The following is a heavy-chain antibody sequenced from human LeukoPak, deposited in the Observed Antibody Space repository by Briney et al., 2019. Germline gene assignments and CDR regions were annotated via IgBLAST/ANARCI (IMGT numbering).Heavy chain of an antibody. J-gene: IGHJ3*02. CDR2: INSVGGTT. CDR3: ARSHMYGDYGEDI. CDR1: GFTFSSYA. Sequence: GGSLRLSCAASGFTFSSYAMSWVRQAPGRGLEWISYINSVGGTTFYADSVKGRFTISRDNANNTLYLQMNSLRAEDAATYYCARSHMYGDYGEDIWGHGTVVAVSS. V-gene: IGHV3-48*04. D-gene: IGHD4-17*01.